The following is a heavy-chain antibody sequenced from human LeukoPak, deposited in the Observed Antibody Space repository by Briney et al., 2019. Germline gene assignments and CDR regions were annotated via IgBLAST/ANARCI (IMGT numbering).Heavy chain of an antibody. V-gene: IGHV1-18*01. J-gene: IGHJ4*02. D-gene: IGHD3-22*01. CDR2: ISAYNGNT. CDR3: ARDGWDYYDSSGYPLWDY. CDR1: GYTFTSYG. Sequence: ASVKVSCKASGYTFTSYGISWLRQAPGQGLEWMGWISAYNGNTNYAQKLQGRVTMTTDTSTSTAYMELRSLRSDDTAVYYCARDGWDYYDSSGYPLWDYWGQGTLVTVSS.